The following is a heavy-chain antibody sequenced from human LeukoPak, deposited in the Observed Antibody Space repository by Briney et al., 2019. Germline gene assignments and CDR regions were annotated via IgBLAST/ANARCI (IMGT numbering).Heavy chain of an antibody. J-gene: IGHJ6*02. D-gene: IGHD3-10*01. CDR1: GFTFSSYA. CDR3: AKDRSAMATRFMVRGVIPIRYGMDV. CDR2: ISGSGGST. Sequence: GGSLRLSCAASGFTFSSYAMSWVRQAPGKGLEWVSAISGSGGSTYYADSVKGRFTISRDNSKNTLYLQMNSLRAEDTAVYYCAKDRSAMATRFMVRGVIPIRYGMDVWGQGTTVTVSS. V-gene: IGHV3-23*01.